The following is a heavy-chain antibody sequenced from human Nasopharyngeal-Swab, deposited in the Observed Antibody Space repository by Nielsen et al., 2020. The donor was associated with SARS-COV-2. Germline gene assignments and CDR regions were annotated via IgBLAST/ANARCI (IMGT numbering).Heavy chain of an antibody. CDR2: IINSGGST. D-gene: IGHD6-13*01. CDR1: GFTFSTYA. CDR3: AKAHGNSWYSSLDY. J-gene: IGHJ4*02. V-gene: IGHV3-23*01. Sequence: ESLKISCEASGFTFSTYAMSWVRQAPGRRLEWVSGIINSGGSTEYADSVKGRFTISRDNSRNTLFLQMNSLRAEDTAVYYCAKAHGNSWYSSLDYWGQGTLVTVSS.